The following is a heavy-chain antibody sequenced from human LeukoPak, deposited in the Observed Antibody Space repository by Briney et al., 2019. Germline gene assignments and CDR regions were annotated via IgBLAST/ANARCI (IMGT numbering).Heavy chain of an antibody. CDR1: GGSISKHY. V-gene: IGHV4-59*08. CDR3: ARGYYYESNGYYYEQSPYFDY. CDR2: IYYNGST. Sequence: PSETLSLTCTVVGGSISKHYWSWLRQPPGKGLEWIGYIYYNGSTTYDPSLKRRVTISVNTSRNQFSLKLSSVTAADTAVYYCARGYYYESNGYYYEQSPYFDYWGQGTLVTVSS. J-gene: IGHJ4*02. D-gene: IGHD3-22*01.